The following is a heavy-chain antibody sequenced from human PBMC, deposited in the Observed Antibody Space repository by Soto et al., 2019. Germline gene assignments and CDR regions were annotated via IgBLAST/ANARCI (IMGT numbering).Heavy chain of an antibody. CDR2: ISVSVGST. D-gene: IGHD2-21*02. CDR1: GFPFAPST. CDR3: AKRDVPHSTSNAYFYDH. Sequence: GGSLRLSCGVSGFPFAPSTMSWVRQAPGKGLEWVSTISVSVGSTYSADSVQGRFTVSSDISDNTLFLRMTSLTADDAAVYFCAKRDVPHSTSNAYFYDHWGRGVLVTVSS. J-gene: IGHJ4*02. V-gene: IGHV3-23*01.